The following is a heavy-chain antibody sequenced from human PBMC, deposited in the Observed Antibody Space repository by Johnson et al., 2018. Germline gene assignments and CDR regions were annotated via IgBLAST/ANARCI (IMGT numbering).Heavy chain of an antibody. CDR3: ASYPSYRENNGGMDV. Sequence: VQLQESGGGLVQPGGSLRLSCAASGFTFTSYWMHWVRQAPGKGLVWVSRINSDGSSTSYADSVKGRSTISRDNAKNTLSLQMNSLRVEDTAVYYCASYPSYRENNGGMDVWGQGATVTVSS. CDR2: INSDGSST. D-gene: IGHD1/OR15-1a*01. J-gene: IGHJ6*02. CDR1: GFTFTSYW. V-gene: IGHV3-74*01.